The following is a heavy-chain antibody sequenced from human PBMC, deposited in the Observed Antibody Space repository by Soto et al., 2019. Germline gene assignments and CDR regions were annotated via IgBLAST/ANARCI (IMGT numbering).Heavy chain of an antibody. V-gene: IGHV3-30*19. CDR1: GFTFRSYV. D-gene: IGHD3-16*01. CDR2: TSYDGSNK. CDR3: ARWGTTGGLDV. Sequence: QVQLVESGGGVVQPGTSLRLSCVGSGFTFRSYVIHWVRQAPGKGLEWVALTSYDGSNKDYGDSVKGRFTISRDNSRNTVDLRMDSLRREDTALYYCARWGTTGGLDVWGQGTLVFISS. J-gene: IGHJ1*01.